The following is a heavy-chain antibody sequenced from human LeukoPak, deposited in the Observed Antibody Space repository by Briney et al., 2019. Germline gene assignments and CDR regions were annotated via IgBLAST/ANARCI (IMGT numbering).Heavy chain of an antibody. J-gene: IGHJ5*02. D-gene: IGHD6-13*01. Sequence: SETLSLTCAVYGGSFSGYYWSWIRQPPGKGLEWIGEINHSGSTNYNPSLKSRVTISVDTSKNQFSLKLSSVTAADTAVYYCARYGPYSSSWYASGAWFDPWGQGTLVTVSS. CDR3: ARYGPYSSSWYASGAWFDP. CDR2: INHSGST. CDR1: GGSFSGYY. V-gene: IGHV4-34*01.